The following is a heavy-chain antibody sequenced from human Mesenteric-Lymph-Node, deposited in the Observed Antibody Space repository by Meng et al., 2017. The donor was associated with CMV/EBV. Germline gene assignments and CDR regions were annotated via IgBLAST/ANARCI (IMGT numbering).Heavy chain of an antibody. Sequence: ASVKVSCKASGYPFSSYGVAWVRQVPGQGLEWVGWISPNNRDANYAQKLQGRVTMTTDASTSTAYMDLRSLRSDDTAVYYCARDFSGAMDLFLDVWGQGTTVTVSS. V-gene: IGHV1-18*01. CDR2: ISPNNRDA. D-gene: IGHD1-26*01. J-gene: IGHJ6*02. CDR1: GYPFSSYG. CDR3: ARDFSGAMDLFLDV.